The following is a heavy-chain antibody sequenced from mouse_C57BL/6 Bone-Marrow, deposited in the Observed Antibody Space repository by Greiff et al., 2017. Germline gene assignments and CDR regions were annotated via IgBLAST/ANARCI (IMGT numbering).Heavy chain of an antibody. CDR3: TEEGSNYEAPYFNH. V-gene: IGHV6-3*01. D-gene: IGHD2-5*01. CDR1: GFTFSNYW. J-gene: IGHJ2*01. CDR2: IRLKSDNYAT. Sequence: EVKLVESGGGLVQPGGSMKLSCVASGFTFSNYWMNWVRQSPEKGLEWVAQIRLKSDNYATHYAESVKGRFTTSICDYNSSVSLQLNNLRSEYAGIYFCTEEGSNYEAPYFNHWGQATTLTVSS.